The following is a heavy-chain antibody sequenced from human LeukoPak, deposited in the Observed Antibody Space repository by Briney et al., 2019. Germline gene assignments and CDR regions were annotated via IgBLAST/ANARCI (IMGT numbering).Heavy chain of an antibody. D-gene: IGHD2-2*01. CDR3: ARDRGYCTSATCRGDAFDV. V-gene: IGHV3-7*01. CDR1: GFTFTTYW. Sequence: PGGSLRLSCAASGFTFTTYWMTWVRQAPGKGLEWVAKIKQDGGEKYYVDSVKGRFTISRDNAKNSLSLQMNSLRAADTAVYYCARDRGYCTSATCRGDAFDVWGQGSMVSVSS. CDR2: IKQDGGEK. J-gene: IGHJ3*01.